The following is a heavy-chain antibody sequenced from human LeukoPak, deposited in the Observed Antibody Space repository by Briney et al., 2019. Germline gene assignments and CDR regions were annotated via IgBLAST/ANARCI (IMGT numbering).Heavy chain of an antibody. CDR1: GGSISSGGYS. V-gene: IGHV4-30-2*01. D-gene: IGHD6-6*01. J-gene: IGHJ3*02. CDR2: IYHSGST. Sequence: SETLSLTCAVSGGSISSGGYSWSWIRQPPGKGLEWIGYIYHSGSTYYNPSLKSRVTISVDRSKNQFSLKLSSVTAADTAVYYCASEYSSSLDAFDIWGQGTMVTVSS. CDR3: ASEYSSSLDAFDI.